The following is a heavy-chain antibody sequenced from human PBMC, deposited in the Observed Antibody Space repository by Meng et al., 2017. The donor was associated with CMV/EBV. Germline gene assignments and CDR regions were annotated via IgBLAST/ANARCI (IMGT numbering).Heavy chain of an antibody. J-gene: IGHJ3*02. Sequence: SETLSLTCTVSGVSISSSTYYWGWIRQPPGKGLEWIGSIHYGGTTYHNPSLKSRVTISVDTSNNQFSLKLSSVTAADTAVYYCARDGERGYYDSSGYYLPTLVFDILGQGTMVTVSS. V-gene: IGHV4-39*07. CDR3: ARDGERGYYDSSGYYLPTLVFDI. CDR2: IHYGGTT. D-gene: IGHD3-22*01. CDR1: GVSISSSTYY.